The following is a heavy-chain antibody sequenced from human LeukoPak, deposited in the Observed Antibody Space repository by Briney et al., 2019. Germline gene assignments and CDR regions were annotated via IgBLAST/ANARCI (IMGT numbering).Heavy chain of an antibody. CDR3: ARLRNLDY. V-gene: IGHV4-34*01. CDR1: GGSFSGHY. Sequence: SSETLSLTCAVYGGSFSGHYWTWIRQTPGKGLEWIGEINHSGSTNYNPPLKRRVTISVDTSKNQFSLKLSSVTAADTAVYYCARLRNLDYWGQGTLVTVSS. CDR2: INHSGST. D-gene: IGHD4-17*01. J-gene: IGHJ4*02.